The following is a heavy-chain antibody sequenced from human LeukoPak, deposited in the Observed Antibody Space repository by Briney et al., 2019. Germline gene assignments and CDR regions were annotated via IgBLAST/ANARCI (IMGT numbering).Heavy chain of an antibody. CDR3: ARDLSYSVSGTYYNVGRVFNY. CDR1: GFTFTGYY. J-gene: IGHJ4*02. CDR2: INPNSGGT. D-gene: IGHD3-10*01. V-gene: IGHV1-2*02. Sequence: GASVKVSCKASGFTFTGYYMHWVRQAPGQGLEWMGWINPNSGGTNYAQKFQGRVTMTRDTSITTAYMELTSLRSDDTAVYYCARDLSYSVSGTYYNVGRVFNYWGQGTLVTVSS.